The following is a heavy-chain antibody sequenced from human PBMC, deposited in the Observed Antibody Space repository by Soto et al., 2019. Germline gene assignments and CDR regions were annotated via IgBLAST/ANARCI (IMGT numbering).Heavy chain of an antibody. CDR2: IIPIFGTA. J-gene: IGHJ6*02. V-gene: IGHV1-69*13. CDR3: ARGALRFLEWTRYYYYGMDV. CDR1: GGTFSSYA. D-gene: IGHD3-3*01. Sequence: ASVKVSCKASGGTFSSYAISWVRQAPGQGLEWMGGIIPIFGTANYAQKFQGRVTITADESTSTAYMELSSLRSEDTAVYYCARGALRFLEWTRYYYYGMDVWGQGTTVTVSS.